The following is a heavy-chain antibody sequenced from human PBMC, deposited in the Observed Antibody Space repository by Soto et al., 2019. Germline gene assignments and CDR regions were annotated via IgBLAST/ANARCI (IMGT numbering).Heavy chain of an antibody. CDR3: ARDLTRRPLVFDY. J-gene: IGHJ4*02. CDR1: GGSISSGGYY. D-gene: IGHD3-9*01. V-gene: IGHV4-31*03. Sequence: SETLSLTCTVSGGSISSGGYYWSWIRQHPGKGLEWIGYIYYSGSTYYNPSLKSRVTISVDTSKSQFSLKLSSVTAADTAVYYCARDLTRRPLVFDYWGQGTLVTVSS. CDR2: IYYSGST.